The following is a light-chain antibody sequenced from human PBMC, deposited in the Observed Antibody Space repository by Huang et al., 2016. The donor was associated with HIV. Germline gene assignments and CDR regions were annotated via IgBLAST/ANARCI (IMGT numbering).Light chain of an antibody. CDR2: GAS. Sequence: AIQMTQSPSSLSASVGDRVTITCRASQGITDDLAWYQQKPGKAPKLLISGASTLWSGVPSMFSGSGSGTDFTLTISSLQPEDYATYYCLQDHNYPRTFGQGTKVEI. CDR1: QGITDD. V-gene: IGKV1-6*01. CDR3: LQDHNYPRT. J-gene: IGKJ1*01.